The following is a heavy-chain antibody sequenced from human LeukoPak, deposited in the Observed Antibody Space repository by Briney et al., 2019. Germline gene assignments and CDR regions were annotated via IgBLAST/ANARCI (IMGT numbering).Heavy chain of an antibody. CDR2: INPDSGDT. J-gene: IGHJ4*02. V-gene: IGHV1-2*02. CDR1: GYTFTHYY. D-gene: IGHD3-3*01. Sequence: ASVKVSCKASGYTFTHYYMHWVRQAPGQGLEWRGWINPDSGDTNSAQKLQGRVTMTRDTSISTAYMELSGLRSDDTAVYYCARAFSIAIFGVVFYWGQGTLVTVSS. CDR3: ARAFSIAIFGVVFY.